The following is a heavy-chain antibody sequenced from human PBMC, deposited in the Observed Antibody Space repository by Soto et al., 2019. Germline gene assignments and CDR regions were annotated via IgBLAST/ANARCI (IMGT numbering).Heavy chain of an antibody. Sequence: GGSLRLSCAASGFTFSSYAMHWVRQASGKGLEWVAVISYDGSNKYYADSVKGRFTISRDNSKNTLYLQMNSLRAEDTAVYYCARDSGYVYPRYYFDYWGQGTLVTVSS. J-gene: IGHJ4*02. CDR3: ARDSGYVYPRYYFDY. CDR1: GFTFSSYA. CDR2: ISYDGSNK. D-gene: IGHD5-12*01. V-gene: IGHV3-30-3*01.